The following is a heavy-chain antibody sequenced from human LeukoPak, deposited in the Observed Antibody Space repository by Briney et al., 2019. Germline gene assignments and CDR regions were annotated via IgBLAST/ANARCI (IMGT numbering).Heavy chain of an antibody. CDR3: ARVQGSSWYHQPDY. Sequence: PGGSLRLSCAASGFTFSSYWMHWVRQAPGKGLVWVSRINSDGSSTSYADSVKGRFTISRDNAKNTLYLQMNSLRAEDTAVYYCARVQGSSWYHQPDYWGQGTLVTVSP. J-gene: IGHJ4*02. CDR2: INSDGSST. V-gene: IGHV3-74*01. D-gene: IGHD6-13*01. CDR1: GFTFSSYW.